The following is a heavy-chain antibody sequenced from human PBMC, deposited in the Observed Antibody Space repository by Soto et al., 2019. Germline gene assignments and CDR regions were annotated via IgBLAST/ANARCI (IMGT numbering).Heavy chain of an antibody. CDR1: GYTFTSYD. J-gene: IGHJ3*02. V-gene: IGHV1-8*01. CDR2: IYPGGVNI. D-gene: IGHD4-17*01. Sequence: GASVKVSCKASGYTFTSYDINWVRQATGQGLEWMGTIYPGGVNIGYAQKFQGRVTITADESTSTAYMELSSLRSEDTAVYYCARDSRDYGGNSGAFDIWGQGTMVTVS. CDR3: ARDSRDYGGNSGAFDI.